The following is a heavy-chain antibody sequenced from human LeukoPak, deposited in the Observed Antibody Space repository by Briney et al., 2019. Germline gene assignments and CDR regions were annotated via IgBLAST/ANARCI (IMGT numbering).Heavy chain of an antibody. CDR2: INPNSGGT. Sequence: ASVKVSCKASGYTFTGYYMHWVRRAPGQGLEWMGRINPNSGGTNYAQKFQGRVTMTRDTSISTAYMELSRLRSDDTAVYYCATLGYCSSTSCLHFDYWGQGTLVTVSS. CDR3: ATLGYCSSTSCLHFDY. J-gene: IGHJ4*02. D-gene: IGHD2-2*01. V-gene: IGHV1-2*06. CDR1: GYTFTGYY.